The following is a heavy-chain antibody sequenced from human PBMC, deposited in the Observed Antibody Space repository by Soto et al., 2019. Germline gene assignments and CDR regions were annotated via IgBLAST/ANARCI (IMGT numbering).Heavy chain of an antibody. Sequence: GASVKVSRKASGYTFTTYRISWVRQAPGQGLEWMGWISDYNGNTNYPQKFQGRVTMTTDTSTKTVYMVLTSLRPDDTAVYYCERDGYYGSGSYGMDVWGRGTTVTVSS. V-gene: IGHV1-18*01. J-gene: IGHJ6*02. CDR2: ISDYNGNT. CDR3: ERDGYYGSGSYGMDV. D-gene: IGHD3-10*01. CDR1: GYTFTTYR.